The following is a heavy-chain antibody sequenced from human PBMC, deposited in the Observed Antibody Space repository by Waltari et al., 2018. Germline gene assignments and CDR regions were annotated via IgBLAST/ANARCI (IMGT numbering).Heavy chain of an antibody. V-gene: IGHV1-69-2*01. CDR2: VDPEDGET. CDR1: GYTFTDYY. D-gene: IGHD3-10*01. Sequence: EVQLVQSGAEVKKPGATVKISCKASGYTFTDYYMHWVQQAPGKGLEWMGRVDPEDGETIYAEKFQGRVTTTADTSTETAYMELSSLRSEDTAVYYCACGRYYYGSGPNFDYWGQGTLVTVSS. CDR3: ACGRYYYGSGPNFDY. J-gene: IGHJ4*02.